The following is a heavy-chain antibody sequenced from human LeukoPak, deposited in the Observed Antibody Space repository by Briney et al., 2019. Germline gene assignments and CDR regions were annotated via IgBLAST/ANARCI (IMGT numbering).Heavy chain of an antibody. D-gene: IGHD3-16*01. CDR2: ISSSTPSI. CDR1: TFIFSTYA. J-gene: IGHJ6*02. V-gene: IGHV3-21*01. Sequence: PGESLRLSCAASTFIFSTYAMNYVRQAPGKGVECGSSISSSTPSISSAATVKGRFTISRHNARTSLYLQLSRLRAEATAVYFCAMLPSGGPLAGMDVWGQGTTVTVSS. CDR3: AMLPSGGPLAGMDV.